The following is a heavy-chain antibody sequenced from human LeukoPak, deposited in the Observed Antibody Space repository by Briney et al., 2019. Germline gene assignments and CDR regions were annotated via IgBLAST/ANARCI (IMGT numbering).Heavy chain of an antibody. J-gene: IGHJ5*02. D-gene: IGHD3-10*01. Sequence: GGSLRLSCAASGFTFSSYGMHWVRQAPGKGLEWVSVISYDGRNKNYADSLKGRFTISRDDSKKTLYLQMNSLRAEDTAVYYCAKDRSRALWTGELKMDPWGQGALVTVS. CDR3: AKDRSRALWTGELKMDP. CDR2: ISYDGRNK. V-gene: IGHV3-30*18. CDR1: GFTFSSYG.